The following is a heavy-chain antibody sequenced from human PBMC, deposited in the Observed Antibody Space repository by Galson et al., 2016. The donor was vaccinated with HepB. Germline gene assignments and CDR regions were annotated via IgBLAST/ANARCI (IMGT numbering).Heavy chain of an antibody. Sequence: SLRLSCAASGFTFTTYSMNWVRQAPGKGLEWVSSISSRGDFIYYADSVKGRFTIPRDNSKNTVYLHANRLRAEDRAVYYCGRRIPVACSRGGGLDYWGQGTLVTVSS. CDR2: ISSRGDFI. V-gene: IGHV3-21*01. J-gene: IGHJ4*02. CDR3: GRRIPVACSRGGGLDY. D-gene: IGHD6-19*01. CDR1: GFTFTTYS.